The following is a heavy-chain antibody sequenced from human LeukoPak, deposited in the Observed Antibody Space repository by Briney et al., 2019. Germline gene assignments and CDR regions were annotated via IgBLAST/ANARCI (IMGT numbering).Heavy chain of an antibody. CDR3: ARAAPPARTTMIVVGGRNWFDP. J-gene: IGHJ5*02. CDR1: GYTFTGYY. CDR2: INPNSGGT. V-gene: IGHV1-2*02. Sequence: ASVKVSCKASGYTFTGYYMHWVRQAPGQGLEWMGWINPNSGGTNYAQKFQGRVTMTRDTSISTAYMELSRLRSDDTAVYYCARAAPPARTTMIVVGGRNWFDPWGQGTLVTVSS. D-gene: IGHD3-22*01.